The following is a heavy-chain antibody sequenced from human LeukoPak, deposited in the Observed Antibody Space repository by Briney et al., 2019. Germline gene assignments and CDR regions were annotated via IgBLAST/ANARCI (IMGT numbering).Heavy chain of an antibody. CDR2: ISSSGSTI. CDR3: ARVLGYRSGGSCYNLGSMDV. D-gene: IGHD2-15*01. V-gene: IGHV3-11*01. J-gene: IGHJ6*02. CDR1: GFTFSDYY. Sequence: GGSLRLSCAASGFTFSDYYMSWIRQAPGKGLEWVSYISSSGSTIYYADSVKGRFTISRDNAKNSLYPQMNSLRAEDTAVYYCARVLGYRSGGSCYNLGSMDVWGQGTTVTVSS.